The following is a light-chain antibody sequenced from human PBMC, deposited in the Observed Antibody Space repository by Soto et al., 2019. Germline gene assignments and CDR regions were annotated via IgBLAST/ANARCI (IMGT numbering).Light chain of an antibody. Sequence: ALTQPASVSGSPGQSITISCTGTSSDVGGYKYVSWYQQHPGKAPKLMIYDVSNRPSGVSDRFSGSKSGNTASLTISGLQSEDEADYYCDSYTSSSSYVFGTGTQLTVL. J-gene: IGLJ1*01. CDR2: DVS. V-gene: IGLV2-14*01. CDR1: SSDVGGYKY. CDR3: DSYTSSSSYV.